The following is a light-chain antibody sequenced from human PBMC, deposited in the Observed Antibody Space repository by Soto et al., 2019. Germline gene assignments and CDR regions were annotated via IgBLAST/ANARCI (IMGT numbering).Light chain of an antibody. Sequence: EIVLRPSPPTLSLSPGERATLSCRARHVVSSYLASYQQKPVQPPRLLIXDASNRATGIPASFSGSGSGTDFTPTISSLEHEDFAVYYCQQRSNWPPITVGQGTRLEIK. CDR1: HVVSSY. CDR3: QQRSNWPPIT. CDR2: DAS. V-gene: IGKV3-11*01. J-gene: IGKJ5*01.